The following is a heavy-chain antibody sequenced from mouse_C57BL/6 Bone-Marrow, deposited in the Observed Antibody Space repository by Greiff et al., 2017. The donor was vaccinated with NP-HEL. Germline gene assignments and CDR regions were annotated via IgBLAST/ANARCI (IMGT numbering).Heavy chain of an antibody. V-gene: IGHV1-26*01. CDR1: GYTFTDYY. CDR2: INPNNGGT. CDR3: ARLYYGSIHWYFDV. J-gene: IGHJ1*03. Sequence: EVQLQQSGPELVKPGASVKISCKASGYTFTDYYMNWVKQSHGKSLEWIGDINPNNGGTSYNQKFKGKATLTVDKSSSTAYMELRSLTSEDSAVYYCARLYYGSIHWYFDVWGTGTTVTVSS. D-gene: IGHD1-1*01.